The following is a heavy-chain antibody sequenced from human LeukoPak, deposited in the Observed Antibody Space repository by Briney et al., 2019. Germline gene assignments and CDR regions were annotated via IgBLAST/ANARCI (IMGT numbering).Heavy chain of an antibody. CDR2: ISGDGSST. J-gene: IGHJ5*02. CDR3: AKGLSINWFDP. D-gene: IGHD2-2*02. V-gene: IGHV3-74*01. CDR1: GFSFSNSW. Sequence: GGSLRLSCAASGFSFSNSWMHWVRQAPGKGLVCVSRISGDGSSTSYADSVKGRFTVSRDNAKNTLYLQMNSPRAEDTAVYYCAKGLSINWFDPWGQGTLVTVSS.